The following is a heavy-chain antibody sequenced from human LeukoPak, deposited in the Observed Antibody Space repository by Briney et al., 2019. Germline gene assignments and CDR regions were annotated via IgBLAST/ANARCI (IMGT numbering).Heavy chain of an antibody. CDR2: INPNSGGT. Sequence: ASVKVSCKASGYTFTGYYMHWVRQAPGQGLEWMGWINPNSGGTNYAQKFQGRVTMTRDTSISTACMELSRLRSDDTAVYYCARSGTTLLYYYYYYMDVWGKGTTVTVSS. CDR3: ARSGTTLLYYYYYYMDV. D-gene: IGHD1-7*01. V-gene: IGHV1-2*02. CDR1: GYTFTGYY. J-gene: IGHJ6*03.